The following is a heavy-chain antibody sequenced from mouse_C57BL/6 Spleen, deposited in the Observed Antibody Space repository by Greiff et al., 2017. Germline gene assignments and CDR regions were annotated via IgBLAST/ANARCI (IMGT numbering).Heavy chain of an antibody. CDR2: IYPGSGST. CDR1: GYTFTSSW. V-gene: IGHV1-55*01. J-gene: IGHJ1*03. CDR3: AREMINDYDRYFDV. D-gene: IGHD2-4*01. Sequence: QVQLQQPGAELVKPGASVKMSCKASGYTFTSSWITWVKQRPGQGLEWIGDIYPGSGSTNYNEKFKSKATLTVDTSSSTAYMQLSSLTSEDSAVYYCAREMINDYDRYFDVWGTGTTVTVSS.